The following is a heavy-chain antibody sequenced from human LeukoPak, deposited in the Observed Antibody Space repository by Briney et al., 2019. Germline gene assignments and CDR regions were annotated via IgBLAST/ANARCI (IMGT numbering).Heavy chain of an antibody. CDR1: GFTLSRYA. Sequence: GGSLRLSCAASGFTLSRYAMSWVRQAPGKGREWVAAVSISGDKTYYTDSVKGGFTISRDSCTNTPYMQINSLRVDDTAVYYCAKDLSIAAACRRRFDPWGQGTLVTVSS. V-gene: IGHV3-23*01. CDR3: AKDLSIAAACRRRFDP. D-gene: IGHD6-13*01. J-gene: IGHJ5*02. CDR2: VSISGDKT.